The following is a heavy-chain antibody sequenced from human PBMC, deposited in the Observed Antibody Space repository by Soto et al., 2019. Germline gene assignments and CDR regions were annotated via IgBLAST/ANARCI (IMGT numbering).Heavy chain of an antibody. CDR3: AREIFY. Sequence: PGGSLRLSSAASGVNFSSYGMHWVRQAPGKGLEWVAVISYDGSNKYYADSVKGRFTISRDNSKNTLYLQMNSLRAEDTAVYYCAREIFYWGQGTLVTVSS. CDR1: GVNFSSYG. D-gene: IGHD3-3*01. V-gene: IGHV3-30*03. J-gene: IGHJ4*02. CDR2: ISYDGSNK.